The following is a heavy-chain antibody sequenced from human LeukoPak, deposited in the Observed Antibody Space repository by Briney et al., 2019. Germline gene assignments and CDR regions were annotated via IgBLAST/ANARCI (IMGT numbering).Heavy chain of an antibody. V-gene: IGHV1-2*02. D-gene: IGHD2-15*01. CDR2: INPNSGGT. J-gene: IGHJ5*02. Sequence: ASVKVSCKASGYTFTGYYMHWVRQAPGQGLEWMGWINPNSGGTNYAQKFQGRVTMTRDTSISTAYMGLSRLRSDDTAVYYCASANGYCSGGSCYFNWFDPWGQGTLVTVSS. CDR1: GYTFTGYY. CDR3: ASANGYCSGGSCYFNWFDP.